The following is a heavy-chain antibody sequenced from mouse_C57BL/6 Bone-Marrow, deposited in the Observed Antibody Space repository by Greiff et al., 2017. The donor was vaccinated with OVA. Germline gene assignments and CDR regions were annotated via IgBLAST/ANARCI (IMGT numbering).Heavy chain of an antibody. CDR2: ISSGGSYT. CDR3: AREDYSFAY. CDR1: GFTFSSYG. V-gene: IGHV5-6*01. D-gene: IGHD1-1*01. Sequence: EVQVVESGGDLVKPGGSLKLSCAASGFTFSSYGMSWVRQTPDKRLEWVATISSGGSYTYYPDSVKGRFTISRDNAKNTLYLQMSSLKSEDTAMYYCAREDYSFAYWGQGTLVTVSA. J-gene: IGHJ3*01.